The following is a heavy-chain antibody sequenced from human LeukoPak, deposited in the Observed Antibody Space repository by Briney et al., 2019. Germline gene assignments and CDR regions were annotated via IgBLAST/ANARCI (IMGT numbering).Heavy chain of an antibody. CDR2: IYHSGNT. Sequence: SETLSLTCAVSGDSISSSHWWSWVRQSPGKGLEWIGEIYHSGNTNYNPSVKSRVAISLDKASNQLSLRLTSVTAADTAVYYCAKSNGYGLIDIWGQGTMVTVSS. V-gene: IGHV4-4*02. J-gene: IGHJ3*02. D-gene: IGHD3-22*01. CDR1: GDSISSSHW. CDR3: AKSNGYGLIDI.